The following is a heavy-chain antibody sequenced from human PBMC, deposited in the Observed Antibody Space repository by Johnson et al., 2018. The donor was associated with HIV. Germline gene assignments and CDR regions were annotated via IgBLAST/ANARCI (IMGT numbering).Heavy chain of an antibody. J-gene: IGHJ3*02. CDR2: SRSEANSYTT. Sequence: VQLVESGGGLVQPGGSLRLSCAVSGFTFSDHYMDWVRQAPGKVLEWVGRSRSEANSYTTEYAASVKGRFTISRDDSKNSLYLQMNSLKTEDTAVYYCAKPYCSGTCSFDIWGQGTMVTVSS. D-gene: IGHD2-15*01. V-gene: IGHV3-72*01. CDR3: AKPYCSGTCSFDI. CDR1: GFTFSDHY.